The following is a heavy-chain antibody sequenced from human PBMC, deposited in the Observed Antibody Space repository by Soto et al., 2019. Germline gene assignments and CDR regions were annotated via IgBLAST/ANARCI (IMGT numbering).Heavy chain of an antibody. CDR2: IYYSGST. CDR3: ARVSDYGDYLIDY. CDR1: GGSISSYY. V-gene: IGHV4-59*01. J-gene: IGHJ4*02. D-gene: IGHD4-17*01. Sequence: SETLSLTCTVSGGSISSYYWSWIRQPPGKGLEWIGYIYYSGSTNYNPSLKSRVTISVDTSKNQFSLKLSSVTAADTAVYYCARVSDYGDYLIDYWGQGTLVTVSS.